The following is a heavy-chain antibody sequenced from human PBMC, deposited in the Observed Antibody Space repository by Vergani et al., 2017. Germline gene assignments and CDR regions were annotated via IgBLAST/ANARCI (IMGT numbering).Heavy chain of an antibody. CDR1: GFTFSDYY. V-gene: IGHV3-11*01. Sequence: QVQLVESGGGLVKPGGSLRLSCAASGFTFSDYYMSWIRQAPGKGLEWVSYISSSGSTIYYADSVKCRFTISRDNAKNSLYLQMNSLRAEDTAVYYCARGSYDFWSGYYSLYYYMDVWGKGTTVTVSS. D-gene: IGHD3-3*01. CDR3: ARGSYDFWSGYYSLYYYMDV. J-gene: IGHJ6*03. CDR2: ISSSGSTI.